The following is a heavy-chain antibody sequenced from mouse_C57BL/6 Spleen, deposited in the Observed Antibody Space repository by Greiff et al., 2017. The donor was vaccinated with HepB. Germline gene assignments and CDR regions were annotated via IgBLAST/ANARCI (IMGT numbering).Heavy chain of an antibody. V-gene: IGHV1-54*01. CDR2: INPGSGGT. Sequence: VQLQQSGAELVRPGTSVKVSCTASGYAFTNYLIEWVKQRPGQGLEWIGVINPGSGGTNYNEKFKGKATLTADKSSSTAYMQLSSLTSEDSAVYCSARRGYYFDYWGQGTTLTVSS. J-gene: IGHJ2*01. CDR3: ARRGYYFDY. CDR1: GYAFTNYL.